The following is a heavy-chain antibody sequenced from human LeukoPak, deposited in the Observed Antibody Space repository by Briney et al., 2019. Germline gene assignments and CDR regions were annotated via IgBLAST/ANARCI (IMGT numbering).Heavy chain of an antibody. D-gene: IGHD3-22*01. J-gene: IGHJ1*01. CDR3: ARFYPPPYYYDSSGYPRAEYFQH. CDR2: ISSSSSTI. V-gene: IGHV3-48*04. CDR1: GFTFSSYS. Sequence: GGSLRLSCAASGFTFSSYSMNWVRQAPGKGLEWVSYISSSSSTIYYADSVKGRFTISRDNAKNSLYLQMNSLRAEDTAVYYCARFYPPPYYYDSSGYPRAEYFQHWGQGTLVTVSS.